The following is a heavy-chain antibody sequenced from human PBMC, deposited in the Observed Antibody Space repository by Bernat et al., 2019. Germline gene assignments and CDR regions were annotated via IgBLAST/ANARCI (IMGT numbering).Heavy chain of an antibody. D-gene: IGHD6-6*01. Sequence: EVQLVYSGGGLVQPGGSLRLSCAASGFAFNIYSMNWVRQAPGKGLEWISYITNSGSDMYYADSVKGRFTVSRDNAKSSLFLQMDSLRDDDTAVYYCARGHVPFDPWGQGTVVTVSS. V-gene: IGHV3-48*02. CDR1: GFAFNIYS. CDR3: ARGHVPFDP. J-gene: IGHJ5*02. CDR2: ITNSGSDM.